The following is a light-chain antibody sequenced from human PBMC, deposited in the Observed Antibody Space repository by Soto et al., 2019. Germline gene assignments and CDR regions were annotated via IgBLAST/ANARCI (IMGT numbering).Light chain of an antibody. Sequence: DIQMNQSPSSLSASVGDRVTITCRASESIARHLNWYQQKPGKAPKLLIYATSSLQNGVPSRFRGGGSGTDFTLTISNLQPADFATYYCQQTYTALSITFGQGTRLEIK. V-gene: IGKV1-39*01. CDR2: ATS. CDR1: ESIARH. CDR3: QQTYTALSIT. J-gene: IGKJ5*01.